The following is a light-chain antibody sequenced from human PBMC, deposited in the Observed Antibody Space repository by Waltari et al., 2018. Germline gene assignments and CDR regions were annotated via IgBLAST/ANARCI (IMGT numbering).Light chain of an antibody. J-gene: IGKJ1*01. CDR2: LGS. V-gene: IGKV2-28*01. CDR1: QSLLHSLGNTY. Sequence: EIVMTQSPFFLSVTPGEPASISCRSSQSLLHSLGNTYLDWYLQRPGQSPQLLIYLGSIRASGVPDRFTGIGSGTDFTLKISRVEAEDVGIYYCMQALQTPWTFGQGTKVEI. CDR3: MQALQTPWT.